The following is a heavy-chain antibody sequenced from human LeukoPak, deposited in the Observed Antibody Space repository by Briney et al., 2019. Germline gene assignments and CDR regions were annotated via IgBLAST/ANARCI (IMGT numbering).Heavy chain of an antibody. Sequence: ASVKVSCKASGYTFTGYYMHWVRQASGQGLEWMGWINPNSGGTNYAQKFQGRVTMTRDTSISTAYMELSRLRSDDSAVYYCADSYGYGWFDPWGQGTLVTVSS. CDR1: GYTFTGYY. D-gene: IGHD5-18*01. J-gene: IGHJ5*02. V-gene: IGHV1-2*02. CDR3: ADSYGYGWFDP. CDR2: INPNSGGT.